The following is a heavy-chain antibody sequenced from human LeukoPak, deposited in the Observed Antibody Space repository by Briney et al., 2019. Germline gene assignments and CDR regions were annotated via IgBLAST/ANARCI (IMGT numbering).Heavy chain of an antibody. CDR3: ARHGQRSCSSTSCYTRYNWFDP. D-gene: IGHD2-2*02. CDR2: IYYSGST. CDR1: GGSISSYY. V-gene: IGHV4-59*08. Sequence: PSETLSLTCTVSGGSISSYYWSWIRQPPGKGLEWIGYIYYSGSTNYNPSLKSRVTISVDTSKNQFSLKLSSVTAADTAVYYCARHGQRSCSSTSCYTRYNWFDPWGQGTLVTVSS. J-gene: IGHJ5*02.